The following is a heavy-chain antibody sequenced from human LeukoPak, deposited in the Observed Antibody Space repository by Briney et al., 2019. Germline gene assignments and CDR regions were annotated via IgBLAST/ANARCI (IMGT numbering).Heavy chain of an antibody. CDR1: GGSISSYY. D-gene: IGHD2-2*01. CDR3: ARTTEDCSSTSCYQYWFDP. V-gene: IGHV4-59*01. CDR2: IHYSGST. J-gene: IGHJ5*02. Sequence: SETLSLTCTVSGGSISSYYWSWIRQPPGKGLEWIGYIHYSGSTNYNPSLKSRVTISVDTSKNQFSLKLNSVTAADTAVYYCARTTEDCSSTSCYQYWFDPWGQGTLVTVSS.